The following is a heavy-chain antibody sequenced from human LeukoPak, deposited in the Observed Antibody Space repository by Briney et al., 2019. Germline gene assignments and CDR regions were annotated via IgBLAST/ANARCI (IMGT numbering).Heavy chain of an antibody. CDR2: FYNSGTT. CDR1: GGSISSSSYY. V-gene: IGHV4-61*05. CDR3: ARVSMGVGSYWYFDL. D-gene: IGHD3-10*01. Sequence: SETLSLTCTVSGGSISSSSYYWGWIRQPPGKGLEWIGYFYNSGTTKYNPSLKSRVTISVDTSKNQFSLTLSSVTAADTAVYYCARVSMGVGSYWYFDLWGRGTLVTVSS. J-gene: IGHJ2*01.